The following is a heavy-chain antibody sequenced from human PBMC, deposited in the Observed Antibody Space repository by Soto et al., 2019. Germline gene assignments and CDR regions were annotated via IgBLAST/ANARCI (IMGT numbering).Heavy chain of an antibody. CDR1: GFTFSSYS. CDR3: ARERGSYGYNYYYYMDV. V-gene: IGHV3-48*01. J-gene: IGHJ6*03. Sequence: SGGSLRLSCAASGFTFSSYSMNWVRQAPGKGLEWVSYISSSSSTIYYADSVKGRFTISRDNAKNSLYLQMNSLRAEDTAVYYCARERGSYGYNYYYYMDVWGKGTTVTVSS. D-gene: IGHD5-18*01. CDR2: ISSSSSTI.